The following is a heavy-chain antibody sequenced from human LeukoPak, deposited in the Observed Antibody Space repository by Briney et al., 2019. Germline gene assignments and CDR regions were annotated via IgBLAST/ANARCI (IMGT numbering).Heavy chain of an antibody. J-gene: IGHJ5*02. CDR1: GYSFTDKY. CDR3: ARAGGRSWFDP. Sequence: SVKVSCKASGYSFTDKYMHWVRHAPRQGLEWMGWINPNSGGTNYAQKFQGRVTMTTDTPMSTAYMELSRRTSDDTAVYYCARAGGRSWFDPWGQGTLVSDSS. V-gene: IGHV1-2*02. CDR2: INPNSGGT.